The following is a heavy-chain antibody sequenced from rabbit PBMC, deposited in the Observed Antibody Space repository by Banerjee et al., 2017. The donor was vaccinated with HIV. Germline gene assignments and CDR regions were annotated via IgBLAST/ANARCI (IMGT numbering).Heavy chain of an antibody. Sequence: QEQLVESGGGLVQPEGSLTLTCTASAFSFSNKYVMCWVRQAPGKGLEWIGCINTGSSGSTYYASWAKGRFTISKTSSTTVTLQMTSLTAADTATYFCARWGDDYSYAMDLWGPGTLVTVS. J-gene: IGHJ6*01. V-gene: IGHV1S45*01. CDR1: AFSFSNKYV. CDR2: INTGSSGST. D-gene: IGHD2-1*01. CDR3: ARWGDDYSYAMDL.